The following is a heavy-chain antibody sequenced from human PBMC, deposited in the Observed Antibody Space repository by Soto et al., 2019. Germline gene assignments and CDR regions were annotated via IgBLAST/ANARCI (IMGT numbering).Heavy chain of an antibody. Sequence: KPSETLSLTCTLSGDSIISSDFYWGWVRQPPGKGLEWIGSIFYLGSSYYNPSLKSRVTMSFDTSKNQFSLRLRSVTSADTAWYFCARPAVALRKNSCFDPCRRGIMGTVSS. CDR3: ARPAVALRKNSCFDP. CDR2: IFYLGSS. V-gene: IGHV4-39*01. J-gene: IGHJ5*02. CDR1: GDSIISSDFY. D-gene: IGHD1-26*01.